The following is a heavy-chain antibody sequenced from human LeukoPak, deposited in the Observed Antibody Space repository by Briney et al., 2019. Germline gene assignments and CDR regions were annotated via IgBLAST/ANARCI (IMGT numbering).Heavy chain of an antibody. CDR2: NYTSGST. CDR1: GGSISSYY. D-gene: IGHD3-10*01. V-gene: IGHV4-4*09. Sequence: SETLSLTCTVSGGSISSYYWSWIRQPPGKGLEWIGYNYTSGSTNYNPSLKSRVTISVDTSKNQFSLKLSSVTAADTAVYYCARHRAKAFDIWGQGTMVTVSS. CDR3: ARHRAKAFDI. J-gene: IGHJ3*02.